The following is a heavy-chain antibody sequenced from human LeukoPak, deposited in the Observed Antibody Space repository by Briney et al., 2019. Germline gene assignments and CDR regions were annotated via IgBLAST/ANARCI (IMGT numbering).Heavy chain of an antibody. J-gene: IGHJ4*02. CDR2: ISNDGSKK. D-gene: IGHD5-18*01. Sequence: GGSLRLSCAASGSTFSHAWMTWVRQAPGKGLDWVAVISNDGSKKYYADSVKGRFTISRDNSKNTLSLQVSSLRTEDTAVYYCAKDRYSYAFEYSDSWGQGTLVTVSS. CDR3: AKDRYSYAFEYSDS. CDR1: GSTFSHAW. V-gene: IGHV3-30*18.